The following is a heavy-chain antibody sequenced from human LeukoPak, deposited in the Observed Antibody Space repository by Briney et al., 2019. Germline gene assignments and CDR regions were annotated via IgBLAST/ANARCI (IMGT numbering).Heavy chain of an antibody. Sequence: SDTLSLTCTVSGGSISGYYWNWIRQPPGKGLEWIGYIYNTGSTNYNPSLKSRVSISVDTSKKQLSLKLSSVTAADTAVYYCAREVDAAAGNNWVDLWGQGTLVTVSS. CDR3: AREVDAAAGNNWVDL. V-gene: IGHV4-59*01. J-gene: IGHJ5*02. CDR2: IYNTGST. CDR1: GGSISGYY. D-gene: IGHD6-13*01.